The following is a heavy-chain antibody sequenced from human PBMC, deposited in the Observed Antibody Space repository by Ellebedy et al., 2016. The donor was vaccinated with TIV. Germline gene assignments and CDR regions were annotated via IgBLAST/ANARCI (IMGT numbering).Heavy chain of an antibody. CDR3: ARDTGFGPLAY. J-gene: IGHJ4*02. Sequence: GESLKISXAASGFTFSSYWMHWVRQVPGKGPVWVSRIDSDGSSTSYADSVKGRFTISRDNAKNTVDLQMSSLRGEDSAVYYCARDTGFGPLAYWGQGALVTVSP. V-gene: IGHV3-74*01. D-gene: IGHD2-8*02. CDR2: IDSDGSST. CDR1: GFTFSSYW.